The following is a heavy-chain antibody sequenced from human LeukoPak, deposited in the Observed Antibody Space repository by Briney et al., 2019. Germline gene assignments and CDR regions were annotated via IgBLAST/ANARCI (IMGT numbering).Heavy chain of an antibody. Sequence: GESLKISCRGSGYSFTTYWIGWVRQMPGKGLEWMGIIYPSDSDTRYSPSFQGQVTMSADKSINTAYLQWSSLKASDTAMYYCARRQGCSSTSCPPDSWGQGTLVTVPS. CDR1: GYSFTTYW. CDR3: ARRQGCSSTSCPPDS. CDR2: IYPSDSDT. V-gene: IGHV5-51*01. J-gene: IGHJ4*02. D-gene: IGHD2-2*01.